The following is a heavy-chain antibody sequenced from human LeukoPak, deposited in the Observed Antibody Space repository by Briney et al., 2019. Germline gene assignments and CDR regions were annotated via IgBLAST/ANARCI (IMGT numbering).Heavy chain of an antibody. D-gene: IGHD3/OR15-3a*01. CDR2: ISSNGGST. CDR1: GFTFSSYA. J-gene: IGHJ3*02. Sequence: PGGSLRLSCAASGFTFSSYAMHWVRQAPGKGLEYVSAISSNGGSTYYANSVKGRFTISRDNSKNTLYLQMGSLRAEDMAVYYCARPIFGLANAFAIWGQGTMVTVSS. V-gene: IGHV3-64*01. CDR3: ARPIFGLANAFAI.